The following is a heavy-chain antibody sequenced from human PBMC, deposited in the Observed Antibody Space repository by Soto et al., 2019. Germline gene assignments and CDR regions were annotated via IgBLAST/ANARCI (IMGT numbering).Heavy chain of an antibody. J-gene: IGHJ4*01. D-gene: IGHD6-6*01. CDR2: INQNGSAK. V-gene: IGHV3-7*01. CDR1: EFTFSNYA. Sequence: GGSLRLSCAASEFTFSNYAMSWVRQAPGKGLEWVATINQNGSAKYYVDSVKGRFTISRDNAKNTLYLQMNSLRAEDTAVYYCSTDSYFTLKLVRFDYWGLGTLVTVSS. CDR3: STDSYFTLKLVRFDY.